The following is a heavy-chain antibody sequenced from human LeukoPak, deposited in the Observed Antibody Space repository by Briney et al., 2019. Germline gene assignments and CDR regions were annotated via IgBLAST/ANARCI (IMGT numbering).Heavy chain of an antibody. J-gene: IGHJ6*02. V-gene: IGHV4-4*02. CDR1: GGSISSSNW. CDR3: ARDCSSTSHQTNYGMDV. D-gene: IGHD2-2*01. Sequence: PSETLSLTCAVSGGSISSSNWWSWVRQPPGKGLEWIGEIYHSGSTNYNPSLKSRVTISVDKSKNQFSLKLSSVTAADTAVYYCARDCSSTSHQTNYGMDVWGQGTTVTVSS. CDR2: IYHSGST.